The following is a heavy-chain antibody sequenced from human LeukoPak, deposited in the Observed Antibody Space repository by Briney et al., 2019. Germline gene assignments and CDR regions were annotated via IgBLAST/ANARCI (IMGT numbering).Heavy chain of an antibody. CDR2: IYTSGSI. D-gene: IGHD1-26*01. Sequence: SETLSLTRTVSGGSISSGSYHWSWIRQPAGKGLEWIGRIYTSGSINYNPSLKSRVTISADTSKNQFSLKLSSVTAADTAVYYCARMWDRDYFDYWGQGTLVTVSS. CDR3: ARMWDRDYFDY. J-gene: IGHJ4*02. CDR1: GGSISSGSYH. V-gene: IGHV4-61*02.